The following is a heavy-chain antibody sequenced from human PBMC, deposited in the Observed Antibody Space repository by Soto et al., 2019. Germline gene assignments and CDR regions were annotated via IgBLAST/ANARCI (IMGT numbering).Heavy chain of an antibody. Sequence: GESLRLSCVASGFSVDDDAMHWVPHAPGKDLEWVSQISANGDNVDYADSVKGRFTVSRDNAKNSLFLQMNSLRPEDTALYYCAKDMKWGGMTTIHYFDSWGQGT. CDR3: AKDMKWGGMTTIHYFDS. CDR2: ISANGDNV. D-gene: IGHD4-17*01. V-gene: IGHV3-9*01. J-gene: IGHJ4*02. CDR1: GFSVDDDA.